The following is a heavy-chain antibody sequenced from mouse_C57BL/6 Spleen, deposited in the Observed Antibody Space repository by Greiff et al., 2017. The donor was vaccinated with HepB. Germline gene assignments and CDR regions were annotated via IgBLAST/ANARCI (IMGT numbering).Heavy chain of an antibody. CDR3: AREGTGSEAMDY. J-gene: IGHJ4*01. Sequence: EVMLVESEGGLVQPGSSMKLSCTASGFTFSDYYMAWVRQVPEKGLEWVANINYDGSSTYYLDSLKSRFIISRDNAKNILYLQMSSLKSEDTATYYCAREGTGSEAMDYWGQGTSVTVSS. CDR1: GFTFSDYY. CDR2: INYDGSST. V-gene: IGHV5-16*01. D-gene: IGHD4-1*01.